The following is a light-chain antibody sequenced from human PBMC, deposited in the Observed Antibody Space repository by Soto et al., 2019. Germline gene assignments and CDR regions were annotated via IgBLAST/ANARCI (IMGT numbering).Light chain of an antibody. Sequence: EVVLTQSPGTLSLSPGERATLSCRASQRVSSSFLAWYQQKPGQAPRLLIHAASTGATGIPARFRGSGSGTDFTITISSLELEDSGVYFCHQYADSPQTFGQGTKVEIK. CDR1: QRVSSSF. CDR2: AAS. CDR3: HQYADSPQT. V-gene: IGKV3-20*01. J-gene: IGKJ2*01.